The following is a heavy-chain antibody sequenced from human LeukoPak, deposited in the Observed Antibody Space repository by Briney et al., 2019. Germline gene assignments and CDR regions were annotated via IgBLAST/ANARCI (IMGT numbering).Heavy chain of an antibody. CDR2: IYYSGST. D-gene: IGHD1-26*01. J-gene: IGHJ3*02. Sequence: SETLSLTCTVSGYSISSGYYWGWIRQPPGKGLEWIGSIYYSGSTYYNPSLKSRVTISVDTSKNQFSLKLSSVTAADTAVYYCARDPTSGSYLWYGAFDIWGQGTMVTVSS. V-gene: IGHV4-38-2*02. CDR3: ARDPTSGSYLWYGAFDI. CDR1: GYSISSGYY.